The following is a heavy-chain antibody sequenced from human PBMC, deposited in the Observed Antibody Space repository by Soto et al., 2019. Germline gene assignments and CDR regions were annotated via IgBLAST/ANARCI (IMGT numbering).Heavy chain of an antibody. J-gene: IGHJ6*03. CDR2: MNPNRGTT. CDR3: ARGGGGSYYMDV. V-gene: IGHV1-8*01. Sequence: ASVKVSCKTSGYTFSTYDLNWVRQATGQGLEWMGRMNPNRGTTAYAQKFQGRVTMTRNTSISTAYMELSSLRSEDTAVYYCARGGGGSYYMDVWAKGTTVTVSS. CDR1: GYTFSTYD. D-gene: IGHD1-26*01.